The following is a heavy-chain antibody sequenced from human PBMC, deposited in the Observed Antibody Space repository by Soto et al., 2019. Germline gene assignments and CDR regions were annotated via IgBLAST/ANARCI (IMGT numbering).Heavy chain of an antibody. CDR2: ISYDGSNK. D-gene: IGHD4-17*01. Sequence: GGSLRLSCAASGFTFSSYAMHWVRQAPGKGLEWVAVISYDGSNKYYADSVKGRFTISRDNSKNTLYLQMNSLRAEDTAVYYCARDPPTVVTPTFEYWGQGTLVTVSS. CDR3: ARDPPTVVTPTFEY. J-gene: IGHJ4*02. CDR1: GFTFSSYA. V-gene: IGHV3-30*04.